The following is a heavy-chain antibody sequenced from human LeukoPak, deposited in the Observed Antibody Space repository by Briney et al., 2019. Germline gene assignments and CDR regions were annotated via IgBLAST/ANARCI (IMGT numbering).Heavy chain of an antibody. Sequence: ASVKVSCKASGYTFTSCDINWVRQATGQGLEWMGWMNPNSGNTGYAQKFQGRVTMTRNTSISTAYMELSSLRSEDTAVYYCARVSSSSGVDYWGQGTLVTVSS. CDR2: MNPNSGNT. CDR3: ARVSSSSGVDY. J-gene: IGHJ4*02. D-gene: IGHD6-6*01. CDR1: GYTFTSCD. V-gene: IGHV1-8*01.